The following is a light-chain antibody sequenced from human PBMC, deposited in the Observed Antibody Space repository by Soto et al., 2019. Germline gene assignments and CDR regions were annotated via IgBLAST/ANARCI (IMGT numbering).Light chain of an antibody. Sequence: EIVLKQSPATLSLSPGERATLSCRASQSVSSYLAWYQQKPGQAPRLLIYDASNRATGIPARFSGSGSGTDVTLTISSLEPEDFAVYYCQQRSNWPPLTFGGGTKVEIK. CDR3: QQRSNWPPLT. J-gene: IGKJ4*01. CDR1: QSVSSY. V-gene: IGKV3-11*01. CDR2: DAS.